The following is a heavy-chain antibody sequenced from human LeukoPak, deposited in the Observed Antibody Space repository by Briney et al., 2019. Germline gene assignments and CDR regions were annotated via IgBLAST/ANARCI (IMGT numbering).Heavy chain of an antibody. CDR2: ISSSSSTI. CDR1: GFTFSSYS. D-gene: IGHD6-13*01. J-gene: IGHJ4*02. V-gene: IGHV3-48*04. CDR3: ARDQGYSSSWSRGY. Sequence: PGGSLRLSCAASGFTFSSYSMNWVRQAPGKGLEWVSYISSSSSTIYYADSVKGRFTISRDNAKNSLYLQMNSLRAEDTAVNYCARDQGYSSSWSRGYWGQGTLVTVSS.